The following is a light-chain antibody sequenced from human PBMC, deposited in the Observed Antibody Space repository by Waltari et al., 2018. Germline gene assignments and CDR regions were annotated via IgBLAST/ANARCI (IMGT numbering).Light chain of an antibody. CDR1: QGIRTW. CDR3: QQANSFPIT. Sequence: IRVTQSPSSVSASIGDRVTITCRASQGIRTWLSWYQKRPGEAPRLLIHDATSLQSVVPSRFNGGGSGTDFTLTISGLQPEDFATYYCQQANSFPITFGQGTRLDIK. CDR2: DAT. V-gene: IGKV1D-12*01. J-gene: IGKJ5*01.